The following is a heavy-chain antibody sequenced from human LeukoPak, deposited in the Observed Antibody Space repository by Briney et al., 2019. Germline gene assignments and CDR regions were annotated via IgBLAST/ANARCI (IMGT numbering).Heavy chain of an antibody. D-gene: IGHD4-11*01. V-gene: IGHV3-23*01. J-gene: IGHJ4*02. Sequence: GGSLRLSCAASGFTFSSYGVSWVRQAPGKGLEWVSGVSGSGDKTYYADSVKGRFTVSRDNSKSTVYLQMNSLRVEDTAIYYCARGRLPKYYFDSWGQGTLVTVSS. CDR1: GFTFSSYG. CDR2: VSGSGDKT. CDR3: ARGRLPKYYFDS.